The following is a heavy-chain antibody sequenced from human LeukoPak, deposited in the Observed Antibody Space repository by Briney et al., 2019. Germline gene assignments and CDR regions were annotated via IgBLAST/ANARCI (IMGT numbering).Heavy chain of an antibody. CDR3: AREQVYSYGYSYYYYMDV. V-gene: IGHV3-7*01. CDR2: IKQDGSEK. CDR1: GFTFSSYS. Sequence: GGSLRLSCAASGFTFSSYSMNWVRQAPGKGLEWVANIKQDGSEKYYVDSVKGRFTISRDNAKNSLYLQMNSLRAEDTAVYYCAREQVYSYGYSYYYYMDVWGKGTTVTVSS. J-gene: IGHJ6*03. D-gene: IGHD5-18*01.